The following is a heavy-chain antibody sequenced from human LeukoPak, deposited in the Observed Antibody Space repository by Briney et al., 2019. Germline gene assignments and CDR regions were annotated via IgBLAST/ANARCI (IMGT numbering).Heavy chain of an antibody. D-gene: IGHD4-17*01. V-gene: IGHV4-39*01. J-gene: IGHJ4*02. CDR2: IYYSGST. Sequence: PSETLSLTCTVSGGSISSSNYYWGWIRQPPGKGLEWIGSIYYSGSTHYNPSLKSRVTISVDTSKNQFSLKLSSVTAADTAVYYCARRDYDHDYWGQGTLVTVSS. CDR1: GGSISSSNYY. CDR3: ARRDYDHDY.